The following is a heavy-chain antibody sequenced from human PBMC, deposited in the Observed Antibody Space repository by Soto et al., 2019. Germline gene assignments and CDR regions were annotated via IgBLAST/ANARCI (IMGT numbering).Heavy chain of an antibody. V-gene: IGHV1-8*01. D-gene: IGHD2-15*01. CDR1: GYTFTSYD. Sequence: QVQLVQSGAEVKKPGASVKVSCKASGYTFTSYDINWVRQATGQGLEWMGWMNPNSGNTGYAQKFQGRVTMTRNTSISTAYMELSSLRSEDTAVYYCARSPVVVVSRGGYYYGMDVWGQGTTVTVSS. CDR3: ARSPVVVVSRGGYYYGMDV. CDR2: MNPNSGNT. J-gene: IGHJ6*02.